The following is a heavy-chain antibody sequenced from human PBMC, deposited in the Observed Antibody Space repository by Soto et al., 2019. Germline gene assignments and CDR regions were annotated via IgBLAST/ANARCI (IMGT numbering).Heavy chain of an antibody. Sequence: SVKVSCKASGGTFSSYTISWVRQAPGQGLEWMGGIIPIFGTANYAQKFQGRVTITADESTSTAYMELSSLRSEDTAVYYCAGTVVVPAAMGHYYYYGMDVWGQGTTVTVSS. V-gene: IGHV1-69*13. CDR3: AGTVVVPAAMGHYYYYGMDV. CDR2: IIPIFGTA. J-gene: IGHJ6*02. D-gene: IGHD2-2*01. CDR1: GGTFSSYT.